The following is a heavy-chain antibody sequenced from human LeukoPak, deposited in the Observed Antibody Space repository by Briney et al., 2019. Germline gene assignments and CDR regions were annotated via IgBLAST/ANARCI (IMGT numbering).Heavy chain of an antibody. V-gene: IGHV3-30-3*01. D-gene: IGHD6-13*01. CDR2: ISYDGSNK. CDR3: AKDRTAAAGTSFDI. J-gene: IGHJ3*02. CDR1: GFTFSSYA. Sequence: GRSLRLSCAASGFTFSSYAMHWVRQAPGKGLEWVAVISYDGSNKYYADSVKGRFTISRDNSKNTLYLQMNSLRAEDTAVYYCAKDRTAAAGTSFDIWGQGTMVTVSS.